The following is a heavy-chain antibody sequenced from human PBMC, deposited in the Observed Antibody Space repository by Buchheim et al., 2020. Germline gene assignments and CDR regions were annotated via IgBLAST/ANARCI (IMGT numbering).Heavy chain of an antibody. Sequence: QLVESGGGLVQPGGSLRLSCAASGFTFSNFWMHWVRQAPGKGLVWVSRTDSDGSSTDYADSVKGRFTISRDNTKNPQYLQMNSLRPEDTAVYFCVRDWYGMDVWGRGTT. CDR2: TDSDGSST. V-gene: IGHV3-74*01. CDR3: VRDWYGMDV. CDR1: GFTFSNFW. J-gene: IGHJ6*02.